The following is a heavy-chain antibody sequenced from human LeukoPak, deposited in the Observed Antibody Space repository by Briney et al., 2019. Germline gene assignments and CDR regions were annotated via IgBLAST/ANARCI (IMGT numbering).Heavy chain of an antibody. CDR2: IYYNGST. J-gene: IGHJ2*01. D-gene: IGHD5-12*01. V-gene: IGHV4-39*07. Sequence: GSLRLSCAASGFTFSSYWMHWIRQPPGKGLEWIGSIYYNGSTYYNPSLKSRVTISLDTSKNQFSLKLSSVTAADTAVYYCARVRRGFSGYDPDWYFDLWGRGTLVTVSS. CDR3: ARVRRGFSGYDPDWYFDL. CDR1: GFTFSSYW.